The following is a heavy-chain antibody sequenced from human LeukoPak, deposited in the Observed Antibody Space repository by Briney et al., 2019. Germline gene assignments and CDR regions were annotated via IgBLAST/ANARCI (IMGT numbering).Heavy chain of an antibody. CDR1: GGTFSSYA. V-gene: IGHV1-69*04. D-gene: IGHD3-22*01. CDR2: IIPILGIA. Sequence: ASVKVSCKASGGTFSSYAISWVRQAPGQGLEWMGRIIPILGIANYAQKFQGRVTITADKSTSTAYMELSSLRSEDTAVYYCARDRLPGHYYDSESDYAFDIWGQGTMVTVSS. J-gene: IGHJ3*02. CDR3: ARDRLPGHYYDSESDYAFDI.